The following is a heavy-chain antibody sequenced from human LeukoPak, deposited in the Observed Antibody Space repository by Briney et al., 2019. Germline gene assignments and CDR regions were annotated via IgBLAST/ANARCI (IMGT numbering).Heavy chain of an antibody. Sequence: GGSLRLSCAASGFTFSSYSMNWVRQAPGKGLEWVSSLSSSSSYIYYADSVKGRFTISRDNAKNSLYLQMNSLRAEDTAVHYCARVVTTVVTSPHNWFDPWGQGTLVTVSS. CDR3: ARVVTTVVTSPHNWFDP. CDR2: LSSSSSYI. V-gene: IGHV3-21*01. J-gene: IGHJ5*02. CDR1: GFTFSSYS. D-gene: IGHD4-23*01.